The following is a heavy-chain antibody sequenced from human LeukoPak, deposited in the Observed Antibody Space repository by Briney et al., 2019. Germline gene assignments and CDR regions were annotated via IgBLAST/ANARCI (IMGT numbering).Heavy chain of an antibody. CDR3: ARVRWSILLDS. CDR2: MNPNSGNR. D-gene: IGHD2-2*02. V-gene: IGHV1-8*01. Sequence: ASVKVSCKASGYTFTDSDINWVRQATGQALEWMGWMNPNSGNRGNAQKFQGRVTMTMNNSISTAYMELSSLRCEDTAMYYCARVRWSILLDSWGQGTLVTVSS. CDR1: GYTFTDSD. J-gene: IGHJ4*02.